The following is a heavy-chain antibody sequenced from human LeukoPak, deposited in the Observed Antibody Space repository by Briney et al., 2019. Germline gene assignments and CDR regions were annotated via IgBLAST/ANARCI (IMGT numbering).Heavy chain of an antibody. D-gene: IGHD3-22*01. J-gene: IGHJ4*02. V-gene: IGHV1-69*04. CDR1: GYTFTSYG. Sequence: SVRVSCKASGYTFTSYGISWVRQAPGQGLEWMGRIIPILGIANYAQKFQGRVTITADKSTSTAYMELSSLRSEDTAVYYCATFKYYYDSSGDFDYWGQGTLVTVSS. CDR2: IIPILGIA. CDR3: ATFKYYYDSSGDFDY.